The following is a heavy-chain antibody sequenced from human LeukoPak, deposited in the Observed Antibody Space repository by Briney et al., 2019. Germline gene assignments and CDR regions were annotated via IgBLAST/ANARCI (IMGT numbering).Heavy chain of an antibody. D-gene: IGHD2/OR15-2a*01. CDR2: IIPIFGTP. V-gene: IGHV1-69*06. Sequence: SVKVSCKASGGTFSSYAISWVRQAPGQGLEWMGGIIPIFGTPNYAQKFQGRVTITADKSTSTAYMELSSLRSEDTAVYYCARVVITSANWFDPWGQGTLVTVSS. CDR3: ARVVITSANWFDP. CDR1: GGTFSSYA. J-gene: IGHJ5*02.